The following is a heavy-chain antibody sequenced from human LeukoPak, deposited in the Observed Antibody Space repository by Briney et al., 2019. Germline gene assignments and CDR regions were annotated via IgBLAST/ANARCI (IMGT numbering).Heavy chain of an antibody. D-gene: IGHD6-13*01. Sequence: PSETLSLTCTVSGGSISSSGYYWVWIRQPPGKGLEWIGSFYYRGTNHYNPSLKSRVTIAEDTSKIQFFLRLSSVTPADTAVYYCARHSGHSSTNDAFDIWGQGTMVIVSS. J-gene: IGHJ3*02. CDR3: ARHSGHSSTNDAFDI. CDR1: GGSISSSGYY. CDR2: FYYRGTN. V-gene: IGHV4-39*07.